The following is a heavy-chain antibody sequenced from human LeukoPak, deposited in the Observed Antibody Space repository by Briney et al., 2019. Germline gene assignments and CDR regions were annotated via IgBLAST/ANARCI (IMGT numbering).Heavy chain of an antibody. J-gene: IGHJ3*02. CDR1: GGSISSYY. D-gene: IGHD3-22*01. Sequence: SETLSLTCSVSGGSISSYYWSWIRQPAGKGLESIGRIYSRGGTNYNPSLRSRVTMSVDTSKNQFSLKLTSVTAADTAVYYCARGPYYDSSKISAFDIWGQGTMVTVSS. CDR3: ARGPYYDSSKISAFDI. V-gene: IGHV4-4*07. CDR2: IYSRGGT.